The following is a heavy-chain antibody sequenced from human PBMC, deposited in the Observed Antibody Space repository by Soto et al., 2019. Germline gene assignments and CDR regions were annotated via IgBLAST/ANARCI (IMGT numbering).Heavy chain of an antibody. D-gene: IGHD4-4*01. CDR1: GFSFSSYS. CDR3: AKSYSIGIYDPFDI. CDR2: ISGSGTNI. V-gene: IGHV3-48*01. Sequence: PGGSLRLSCAASGFSFSSYSMNWVRQAPGKGLEWVSYISGSGTNIYHADSVKGRFTISRDNAKNSLYLEMNSLGSEDTAVYYCAKSYSIGIYDPFDIWGQGTMVTVSS. J-gene: IGHJ3*02.